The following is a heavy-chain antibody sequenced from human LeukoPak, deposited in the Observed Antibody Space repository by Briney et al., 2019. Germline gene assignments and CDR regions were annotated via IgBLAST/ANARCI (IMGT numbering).Heavy chain of an antibody. CDR1: GGSISSYY. D-gene: IGHD3-10*01. J-gene: IGHJ4*02. Sequence: PSETLSLTCTVSGGSISSYYWSWIRQPPGKGLEWIGYIYYSGSTNYNPSLKSRVTISVDTSKTQFSLQLSSVTAADTAVYYCARVGTYGSGSYLSWLDYWGQGTLVTVSS. CDR3: ARVGTYGSGSYLSWLDY. CDR2: IYYSGST. V-gene: IGHV4-59*01.